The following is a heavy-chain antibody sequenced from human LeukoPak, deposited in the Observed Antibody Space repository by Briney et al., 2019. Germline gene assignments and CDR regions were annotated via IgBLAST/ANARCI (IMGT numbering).Heavy chain of an antibody. CDR3: VRHDGRGGATMGAFDS. CDR1: AASFISSSHH. Sequence: SETLSLTCTVSAASFISSSHHWGWIRQSPGTGLEWIGTVYYGRTTYYNPSLDGRVTISLDTSANHFSLQLNSVTAADTAVYYCVRHDGRGGATMGAFDSWGQGSLVTVSS. CDR2: VYYGRTT. V-gene: IGHV4-39*01. J-gene: IGHJ5*01. D-gene: IGHD5-12*01.